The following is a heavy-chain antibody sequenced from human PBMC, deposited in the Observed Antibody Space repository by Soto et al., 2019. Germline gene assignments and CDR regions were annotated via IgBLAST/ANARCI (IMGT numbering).Heavy chain of an antibody. D-gene: IGHD6-19*01. CDR1: GYTFTSYA. Sequence: ASVKVSCKASGYTFTSYAMHWVRQAPGQRLEWMGWINAGNGNTKYSQKFQGRVTITRDTSASTAYMELSSLRSEDTAVYYCARAGAVARNRYFDYWGQGTLVTVSS. V-gene: IGHV1-3*01. CDR2: INAGNGNT. J-gene: IGHJ4*02. CDR3: ARAGAVARNRYFDY.